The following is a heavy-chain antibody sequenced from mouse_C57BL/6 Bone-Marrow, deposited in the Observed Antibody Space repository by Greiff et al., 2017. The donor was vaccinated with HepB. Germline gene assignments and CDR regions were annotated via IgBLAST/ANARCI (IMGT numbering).Heavy chain of an antibody. CDR1: GYTFTNYW. CDR2: IYPGGGYT. V-gene: IGHV1-63*01. Sequence: QVQLQQSGAELVRPGPSVKMSCKASGYTFTNYWIGWAKQRPGHGLEWIGDIYPGGGYTNYNEKFKGKATLTADKSSSTAYMQFSSLTSEDSAIYYCARVGYGAMDYWGQGTSVTVSS. CDR3: ARVGYGAMDY. J-gene: IGHJ4*01. D-gene: IGHD1-1*02.